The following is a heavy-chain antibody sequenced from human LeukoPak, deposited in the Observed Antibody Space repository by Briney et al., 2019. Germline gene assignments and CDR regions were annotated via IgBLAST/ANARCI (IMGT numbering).Heavy chain of an antibody. CDR2: IYSSGST. CDR1: GASISGSNYY. V-gene: IGHV4-39*01. J-gene: IGHJ4*02. D-gene: IGHD1-26*01. CDR3: AKSGGYGLIDY. Sequence: SETLSLTCAVSGASISGSNYYWGWIRQPPGNGLEWIGNIYSSGSTYYNASLQSRVTISIDTSKNQFSLRLNSVTAADTAMYYCAKSGGYGLIDYWGQGTRVTVSS.